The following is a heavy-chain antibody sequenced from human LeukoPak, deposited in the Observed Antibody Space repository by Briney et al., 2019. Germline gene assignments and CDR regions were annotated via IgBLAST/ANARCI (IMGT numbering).Heavy chain of an antibody. D-gene: IGHD2-15*01. Sequence: SQTLSLTCTVSGGSISSYYWSWIRQPAGKGLEWIGRIYTSGSTNYNPSLKSRVTISVDTSKNQFSLKLSSVTAADTAVYYCAMEIRTPDYYYYYYMDVWGKGTTVTVSS. V-gene: IGHV4-4*07. CDR3: AMEIRTPDYYYYYYMDV. CDR2: IYTSGST. CDR1: GGSISSYY. J-gene: IGHJ6*03.